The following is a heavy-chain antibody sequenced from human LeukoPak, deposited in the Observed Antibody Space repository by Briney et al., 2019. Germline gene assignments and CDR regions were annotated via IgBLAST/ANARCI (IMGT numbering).Heavy chain of an antibody. CDR3: ARGLGTAAGTNS. Sequence: SETLSLTCAVSGGSITNSNWWNWLRQPPGKGLEWIGEIYHSGSANYNPSLKSRVTISVDKSKDQFPLELTSVTAADTAVYYCARGLGTAAGTNSWGQGTLVTVSS. V-gene: IGHV4-4*02. CDR2: IYHSGSA. CDR1: GGSITNSNW. D-gene: IGHD6-13*01. J-gene: IGHJ5*02.